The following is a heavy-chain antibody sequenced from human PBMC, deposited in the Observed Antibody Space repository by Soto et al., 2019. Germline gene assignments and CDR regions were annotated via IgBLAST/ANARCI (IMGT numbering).Heavy chain of an antibody. Sequence: GGSLRLSCAASGFTFSSYGMHWVRQAPGKGLEWVAVISYDGSNKYYADSVKGRFTISRDNSKNTLYLQMNSLRAEDTAVYYCAKDGAAADYYFDYWGQGTLVTVSS. CDR1: GFTFSSYG. J-gene: IGHJ4*02. CDR3: AKDGAAADYYFDY. D-gene: IGHD6-13*01. V-gene: IGHV3-30*18. CDR2: ISYDGSNK.